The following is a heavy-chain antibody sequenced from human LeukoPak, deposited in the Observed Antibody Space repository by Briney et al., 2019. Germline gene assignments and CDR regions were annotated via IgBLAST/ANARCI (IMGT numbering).Heavy chain of an antibody. J-gene: IGHJ4*02. D-gene: IGHD6-19*01. Sequence: PGGSLRLSCAASGFTFSSYAMSWVRQAPGKGLEWVSAISGSGGSTYYADSVKGRFTISRDNSKNTLYLQMNSLKAEDTAVYYCAKTAVAGHVAGYFDYWGQGTLVTVSS. CDR3: AKTAVAGHVAGYFDY. CDR1: GFTFSSYA. CDR2: ISGSGGST. V-gene: IGHV3-23*01.